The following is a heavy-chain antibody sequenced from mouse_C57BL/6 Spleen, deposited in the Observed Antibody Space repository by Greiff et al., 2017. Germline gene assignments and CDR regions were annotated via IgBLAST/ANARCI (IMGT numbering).Heavy chain of an antibody. CDR3: AKDGGYDEGYWYFDV. D-gene: IGHD2-2*01. Sequence: QVQLQQSGAELAKPGASVKLSCKASGYTFTSYWMHWVKQRPGQGLEWIGYINPSSGYTKYNQKFKDKATLTADKSSITAYMQLSSLTYEDSAVYYCAKDGGYDEGYWYFDVWGTGTTVTVSS. CDR2: INPSSGYT. J-gene: IGHJ1*03. V-gene: IGHV1-7*01. CDR1: GYTFTSYW.